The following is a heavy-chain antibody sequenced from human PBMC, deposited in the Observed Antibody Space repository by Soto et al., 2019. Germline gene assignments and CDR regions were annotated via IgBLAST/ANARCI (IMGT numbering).Heavy chain of an antibody. CDR2: IRSKANSYAT. CDR3: TRHRAYSSSAGYYYYGMDV. CDR1: GFTFSGSA. Sequence: GGSLRLSCAASGFTFSGSAMHWVRQASGKGLEWVGRIRSKANSYATAYAASVKGRFTISRDDSKNTAYLQMNSPKTEDTAVYYCTRHRAYSSSAGYYYYGMDVWGQGTTVTVSS. J-gene: IGHJ6*02. D-gene: IGHD6-6*01. V-gene: IGHV3-73*01.